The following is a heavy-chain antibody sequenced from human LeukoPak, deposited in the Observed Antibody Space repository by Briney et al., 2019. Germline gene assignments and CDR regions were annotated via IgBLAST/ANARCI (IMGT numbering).Heavy chain of an antibody. CDR1: GYDFTSVG. CDR2: ISAYNGNT. J-gene: IGHJ4*02. V-gene: IGHV1-18*01. Sequence: VASVKVSCKASGYDFTSVGISWVRQAPGQGLEWMGWISAYNGNTNYAQKLQGRVTMTTDTSTSTAYMELRSLRSDDTAVYYCARDPPIAAAGSFDYWGQGTLVTVSS. D-gene: IGHD6-13*01. CDR3: ARDPPIAAAGSFDY.